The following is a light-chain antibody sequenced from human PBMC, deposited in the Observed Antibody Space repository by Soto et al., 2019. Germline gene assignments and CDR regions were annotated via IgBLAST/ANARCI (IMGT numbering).Light chain of an antibody. V-gene: IGLV1-40*01. Sequence: QSVLTQPPSVSGAPGQRVTISCTGSSSNIGAGYDVHWYQQLPGAAPKLLIYGNSNRPSGVPDRFSGSRSGTSASLTITGLQPEDEADYYCQSYETPVYVFGGGTKLTVL. CDR3: QSYETPVYV. CDR2: GNS. CDR1: SSNIGAGYD. J-gene: IGLJ1*01.